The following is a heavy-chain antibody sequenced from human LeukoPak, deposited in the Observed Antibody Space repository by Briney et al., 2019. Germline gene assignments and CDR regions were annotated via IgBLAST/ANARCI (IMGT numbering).Heavy chain of an antibody. V-gene: IGHV3-30-3*01. CDR2: ISYDGSNK. CDR1: GFTFSSYA. J-gene: IGHJ3*02. CDR3: ARDEEFSATVTPHDAFDI. D-gene: IGHD2-15*01. Sequence: PGGSLRLSCAASGFTFSSYAMHWVRQAPGKGLEWVAVISYDGSNKYYADSVKGRFTISRDNSKNTLYLQMNSLRAEDTAVYYCARDEEFSATVTPHDAFDIWGQGTMVTVSS.